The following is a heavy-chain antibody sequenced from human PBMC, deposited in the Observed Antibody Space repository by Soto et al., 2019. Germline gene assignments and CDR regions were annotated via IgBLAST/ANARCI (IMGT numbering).Heavy chain of an antibody. D-gene: IGHD6-19*01. CDR3: AKIAVAAPFDY. CDR2: ISYDGSNK. V-gene: IGHV3-30*18. Sequence: GGSLRLSCAASGFTFSSYGMHWVRQAPGKGLEWVAVISYDGSNKYYADSVKGRFTISRDNSKNTLYLQMNSLRAEDTAVYYCAKIAVAAPFDYCGQGTLVTV. CDR1: GFTFSSYG. J-gene: IGHJ4*02.